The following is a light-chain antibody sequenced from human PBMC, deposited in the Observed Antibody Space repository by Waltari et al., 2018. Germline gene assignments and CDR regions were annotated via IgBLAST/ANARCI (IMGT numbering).Light chain of an antibody. J-gene: IGLJ1*01. CDR3: QTWGTGIQV. Sequence: QLVVTQSPSASASLGASVKLTCTLSSGHISYAIAWHQQQPEKGPRFLMKVNSDGSHNKGDGIPGRFSGSSSGAERYLTISSLQSEDEADYYCQTWGTGIQVFGAGTKVTVL. CDR2: VNSDGSH. CDR1: SGHISYA. V-gene: IGLV4-69*01.